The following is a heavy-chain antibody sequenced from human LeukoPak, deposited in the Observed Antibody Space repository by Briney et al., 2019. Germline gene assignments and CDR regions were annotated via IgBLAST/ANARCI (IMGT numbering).Heavy chain of an antibody. Sequence: SQTLSLTCTVCGGPISSGGYHWRWTRQHPGKVLEWIGYIYYCESTYYNPALKSRVTISVDTSKNQFSLKLSCVSAADTAVYYCARERRGALGIWGQGTMVTVSS. CDR3: ARERRGALGI. J-gene: IGHJ3*02. V-gene: IGHV4-31*03. CDR2: IYYCEST. CDR1: GGPISSGGYH. D-gene: IGHD5-24*01.